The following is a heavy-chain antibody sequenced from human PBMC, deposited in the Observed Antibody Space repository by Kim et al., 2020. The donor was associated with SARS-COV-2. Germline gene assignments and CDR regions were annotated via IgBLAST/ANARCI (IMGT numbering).Heavy chain of an antibody. J-gene: IGHJ6*03. CDR1: GGSFSGYY. CDR2: INHSGST. Sequence: SETLSLTCAVYGGSFSGYYWSWIRQPPGKGLEWIGEINHSGSTNYNPSLKSRVTISVDTSKNQFSLKLSSVTAADTAVYYCARGLSGDYWANYYYYYYMDVWGKGTTVTVSS. CDR3: ARGLSGDYWANYYYYYYMDV. D-gene: IGHD4-17*01. V-gene: IGHV4-34*01.